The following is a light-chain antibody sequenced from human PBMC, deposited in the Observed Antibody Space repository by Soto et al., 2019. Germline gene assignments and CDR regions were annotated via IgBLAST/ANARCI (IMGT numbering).Light chain of an antibody. CDR2: DAS. V-gene: IGKV1-33*01. J-gene: IGKJ5*01. CDR1: HDISNY. Sequence: DIQITQSPSSLSASVGDRFTITCQASHDISNYLNWYHQKPVKAPKLLIYDASNLETGVPSRFGGSGSGTDFTFTNSSLQPEDIATYYCQQYDNLPITFGQATRL. CDR3: QQYDNLPIT.